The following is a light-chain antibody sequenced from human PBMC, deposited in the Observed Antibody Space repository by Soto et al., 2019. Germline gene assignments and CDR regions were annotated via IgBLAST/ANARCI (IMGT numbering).Light chain of an antibody. CDR3: KHYNTYSPGT. CDR2: DAS. CDR1: QSVSSW. V-gene: IGKV1-5*01. Sequence: DIQMTQTPATLSAFAGDRVTVTCRASQSVSSWVAWYQEKPGRGPKLLIYDASTWQSGVPSRFIGSGSATEFTLTNTSLQPDDFATYYCKHYNTYSPGTFGQGTRVEV. J-gene: IGKJ1*01.